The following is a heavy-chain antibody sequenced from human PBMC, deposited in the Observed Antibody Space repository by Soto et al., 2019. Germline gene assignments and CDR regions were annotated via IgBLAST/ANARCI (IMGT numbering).Heavy chain of an antibody. Sequence: GGSLRLSCAASGFTFSSYALSWVRQAPGKGLECVSAISYSGGSTYYADSVKGRFTISRDNSKNTLYLQLNSLRAEDTAVYYCAKALYSSISGTFDSWGQGTLVTVSS. J-gene: IGHJ4*02. V-gene: IGHV3-23*01. CDR2: ISYSGGST. CDR3: AKALYSSISGTFDS. CDR1: GFTFSSYA. D-gene: IGHD6-13*01.